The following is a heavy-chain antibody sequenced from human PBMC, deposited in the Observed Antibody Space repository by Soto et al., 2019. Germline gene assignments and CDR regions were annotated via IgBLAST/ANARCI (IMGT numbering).Heavy chain of an antibody. CDR3: TREVTGTEYYYYYMDV. CDR2: ISNGSTYI. CDR1: GFTFSAYN. Sequence: EVQLVESGGGLVKPGGSLRLSCAASGFTFSAYNMNWVRQAPGKGLEWVSSISNGSTYISYAGSVKGRFTISRDDAKSSLYLQMNSLRAEDTAVYYCTREVTGTEYYYYYMDVWGKGTTVTVSS. D-gene: IGHD1-20*01. J-gene: IGHJ6*03. V-gene: IGHV3-21*01.